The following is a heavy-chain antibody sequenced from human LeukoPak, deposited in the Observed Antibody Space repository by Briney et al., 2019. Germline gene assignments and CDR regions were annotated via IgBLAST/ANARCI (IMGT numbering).Heavy chain of an antibody. CDR3: ASRVSYEDAFDI. CDR1: GFTFSSYG. V-gene: IGHV3-21*01. D-gene: IGHD5-12*01. Sequence: PGGSLRLSCAASGFTFSSYGMNWVRQAPGKGLEWVSSISSSSSYIYYADSVKGRFTISRDNAKNSLYLQMNSLRAEDTAVYYCASRVSYEDAFDIWGQGTMVTVSS. CDR2: ISSSSSYI. J-gene: IGHJ3*02.